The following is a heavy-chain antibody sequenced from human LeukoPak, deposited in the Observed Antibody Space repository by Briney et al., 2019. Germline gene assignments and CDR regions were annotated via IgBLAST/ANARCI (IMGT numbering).Heavy chain of an antibody. J-gene: IGHJ4*02. CDR3: AREERQYGSGQGGDY. D-gene: IGHD3-10*01. Sequence: ASVKVSCKASGYTLTSYGISWVRQAPGQGLEWMGWISAYNGNTNYAQKLQGRVTMTTDTSTSTAYMELRSLRSDDTAVYYCAREERQYGSGQGGDYWGQGTLVTVSS. V-gene: IGHV1-18*01. CDR1: GYTLTSYG. CDR2: ISAYNGNT.